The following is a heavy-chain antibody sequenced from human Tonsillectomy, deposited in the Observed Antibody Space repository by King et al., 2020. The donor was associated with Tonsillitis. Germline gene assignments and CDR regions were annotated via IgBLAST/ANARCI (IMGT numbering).Heavy chain of an antibody. CDR1: GFTFSSCA. J-gene: IGHJ4*02. CDR3: AKGWVEMDA. D-gene: IGHD5-24*01. Sequence: VQLVESGGGLVQPGGSLRLSCAASGFTFSSCAMTWVRQSPGLRLEWVSAISGSAGGTYYADSVKGRFTISRDNSKNTLYLQMNSLRAEDTAVYYCAKGWVEMDAWGQGTLVTVSS. V-gene: IGHV3-23*04. CDR2: ISGSAGGT.